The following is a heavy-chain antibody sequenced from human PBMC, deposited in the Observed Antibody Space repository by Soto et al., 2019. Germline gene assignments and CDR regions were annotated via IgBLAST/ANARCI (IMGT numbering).Heavy chain of an antibody. D-gene: IGHD2-15*01. V-gene: IGHV5-10-1*01. CDR2: IDPSDSYT. Sequence: GESLQISFKASGYNFTNYLITWVRQMPVKGLEWMGRIDPSDSYTKYSPSFQGHVTISVDKSIDIVYLQWSNLKASDTAMYYCARQVAANALFYYHGFEVWGQGTSVAVCS. J-gene: IGHJ6*01. CDR3: ARQVAANALFYYHGFEV. CDR1: GYNFTNYL.